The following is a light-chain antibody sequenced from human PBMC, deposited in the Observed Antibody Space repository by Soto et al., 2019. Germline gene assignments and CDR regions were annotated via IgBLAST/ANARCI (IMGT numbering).Light chain of an antibody. CDR2: AAS. J-gene: IGKJ3*01. V-gene: IGKV1-8*01. Sequence: AIRMTQSPSSLSASTGDRVTITCRASQGISSYLAWYQQKPGKAPKLLIYAASTLQSGVPSRFSGSGSGTDFTLTISCLQAEDFATYYCQHYYSYPLFGPGTKVDIK. CDR1: QGISSY. CDR3: QHYYSYPL.